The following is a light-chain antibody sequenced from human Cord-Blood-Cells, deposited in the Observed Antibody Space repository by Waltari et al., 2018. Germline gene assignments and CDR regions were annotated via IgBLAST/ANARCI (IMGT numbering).Light chain of an antibody. Sequence: QSALTQPASPSGSPGQSIPISFTGTSSDVWGYNLVPWYQQHPGKAPKLMIYEGSKRPSGVSNRFSGSKSGNTASLTISGLQAEDEADYYCCSYAGSSTVVFGGGTKLTVL. CDR2: EGS. J-gene: IGLJ2*01. CDR1: SSDVWGYNL. CDR3: CSYAGSSTVV. V-gene: IGLV2-23*01.